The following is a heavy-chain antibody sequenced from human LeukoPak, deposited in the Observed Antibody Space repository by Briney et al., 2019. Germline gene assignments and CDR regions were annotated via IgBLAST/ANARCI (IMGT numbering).Heavy chain of an antibody. CDR1: GGTFSSYA. CDR2: IIPIFGTA. Sequence: SVKVSCKASGGTFSSYAISWVRQAPGQGLEWMGRIIPIFGTANYAQKFQGRVTITTDESTSTAYMELSRLRSEDTAVYYCARATVAGTELFDYWGQGTLVTVSS. CDR3: ARATVAGTELFDY. J-gene: IGHJ4*02. V-gene: IGHV1-69*05. D-gene: IGHD6-19*01.